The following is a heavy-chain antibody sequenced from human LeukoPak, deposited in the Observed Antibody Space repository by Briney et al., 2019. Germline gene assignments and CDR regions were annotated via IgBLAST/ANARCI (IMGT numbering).Heavy chain of an antibody. CDR1: GFSLSTSGVG. J-gene: IGHJ5*02. CDR2: VYWDGGK. V-gene: IGHV2-5*02. Sequence: KWSGPTLVNPTQTLTLTCTFSGFSLSTSGVGVGWIRQPPGKALEWLSVVYWDGGKRYSPSLKRRSTITKNTSKNQVVPTMTNMAPVDTATYYCAQNTLTATVVTPGWFDPWGQGTLVTVSS. CDR3: AQNTLTATVVTPGWFDP. D-gene: IGHD4-23*01.